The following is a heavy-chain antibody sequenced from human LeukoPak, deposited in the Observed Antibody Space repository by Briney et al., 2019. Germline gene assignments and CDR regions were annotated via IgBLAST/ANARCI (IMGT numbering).Heavy chain of an antibody. CDR3: AKDLVVVAFISGVDY. V-gene: IGHV3-7*01. Sequence: GGSLRLSCAASGFTFSNFWMSWVRQAPGKGLEWVANIKEDGSERRYVDSVRGRFTISRDNSKNTLYLQMNSLRAEDTAVYYCAKDLVVVAFISGVDYWGQGTLVTVSS. D-gene: IGHD2-15*01. J-gene: IGHJ4*02. CDR1: GFTFSNFW. CDR2: IKEDGSER.